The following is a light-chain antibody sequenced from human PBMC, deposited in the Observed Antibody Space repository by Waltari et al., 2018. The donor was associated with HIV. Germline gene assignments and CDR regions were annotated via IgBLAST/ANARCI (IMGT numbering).Light chain of an antibody. CDR3: QQRSNWRRSGLT. Sequence: EVVLTQSPATLSFSRGERANLSCRASQRVSVYLAWYQPKPGQAPRLLIYDASNTATGIRARFSGSRSGTDFTLTISSLRPEDFAVYYWQQRSNWRRSGLTFGGGTKVEIK. CDR1: QRVSVY. CDR2: DAS. J-gene: IGKJ4*01. V-gene: IGKV3-11*01.